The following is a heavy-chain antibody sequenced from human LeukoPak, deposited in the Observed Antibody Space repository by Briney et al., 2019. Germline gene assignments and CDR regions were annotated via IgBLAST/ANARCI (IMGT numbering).Heavy chain of an antibody. CDR1: GGSITNLNFY. V-gene: IGHV4-61*02. D-gene: IGHD2-2*01. Sequence: PSETLSLTCTVSGGSITNLNFYWTWIRQPPGKRLEWIGRIYTSGGTNYNPSLKSRVTMSVDKSKNQISLKLASLTAADTALYYCAGRGSSSGTFDIWGPGTFVTVSS. CDR2: IYTSGGT. CDR3: AGRGSSSGTFDI. J-gene: IGHJ3*02.